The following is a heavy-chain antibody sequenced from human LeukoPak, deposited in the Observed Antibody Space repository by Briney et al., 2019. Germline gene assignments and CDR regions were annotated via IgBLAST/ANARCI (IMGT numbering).Heavy chain of an antibody. CDR1: GGTFSSYA. Sequence: ASVKVSCKASGGTFSSYAISWVRQAPGQGLEWMGGIIPIFGTANYAQKFQGRVMITTDESTSTAYMELSSPRSEDTAVYYCARGVTILGATLGPSYYYYMDVWGKGTTVTVSS. J-gene: IGHJ6*03. CDR3: ARGVTILGATLGPSYYYYMDV. D-gene: IGHD3-3*01. CDR2: IIPIFGTA. V-gene: IGHV1-69*05.